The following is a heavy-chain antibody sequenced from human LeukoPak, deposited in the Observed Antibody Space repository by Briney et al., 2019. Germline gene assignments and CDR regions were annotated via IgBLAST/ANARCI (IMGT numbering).Heavy chain of an antibody. CDR2: ISYSGST. CDR3: ARVRSSGWSTLFDY. CDR1: GGPSSSYY. Sequence: SETLSLTCTVSGGPSSSYYWSWTRQSRGKGLEWIGYISYSGSTNYNPSLKSRVTISVDTSKNQFSLRLSSVTAADTAVYYCARVRSSGWSTLFDYWGQGTLVTVSS. V-gene: IGHV4-59*01. D-gene: IGHD6-19*01. J-gene: IGHJ4*02.